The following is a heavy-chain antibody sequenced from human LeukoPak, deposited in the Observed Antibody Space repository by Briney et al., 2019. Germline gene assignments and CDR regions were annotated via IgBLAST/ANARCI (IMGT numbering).Heavy chain of an antibody. CDR3: ATVNGSGPYYYYYGMDV. Sequence: ASVKVSCKVSGYTLTELSMHWVRQAPGKGLEWMGGFDPEDGETIYAQKFQGRVTMTEDTSTDTAYTELSSLRSEDTAVYYCATVNGSGPYYYYYGMDVWGQGTTVTVSS. D-gene: IGHD3-10*01. J-gene: IGHJ6*02. V-gene: IGHV1-24*01. CDR2: FDPEDGET. CDR1: GYTLTELS.